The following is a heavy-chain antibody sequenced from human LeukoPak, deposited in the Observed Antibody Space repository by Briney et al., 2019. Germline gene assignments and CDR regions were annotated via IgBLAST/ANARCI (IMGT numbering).Heavy chain of an antibody. Sequence: PGGSLRLSCAASGFTFSSYWMSWVRQAPGKGLEWVANIKQDGSEKYYVDSVKGRFTISRDNAKNSLYLQMNSLRAEDTAVYYCAGGAVAGTGDYYYYMDVWGKGTTATISS. J-gene: IGHJ6*03. V-gene: IGHV3-7*03. CDR1: GFTFSSYW. D-gene: IGHD6-19*01. CDR3: AGGAVAGTGDYYYYMDV. CDR2: IKQDGSEK.